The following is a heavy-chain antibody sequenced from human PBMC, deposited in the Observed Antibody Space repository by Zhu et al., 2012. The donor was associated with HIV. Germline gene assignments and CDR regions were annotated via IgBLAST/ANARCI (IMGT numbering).Heavy chain of an antibody. Sequence: VRLQESGPGLVKPSETLSLTCSVSGGSTSSHYWSWIRQPPGKGLEWIGYVYYTGTTNYNPSLKSRVTISLDMSKNQFSLKLTSVTAADTAVYYCARLRDTSGYYYPFDYWGQGTLVTVSS. D-gene: IGHD3-22*01. CDR2: VYYTGTT. CDR1: GGSTSSHY. J-gene: IGHJ4*02. CDR3: ARLRDTSGYYYPFDY. V-gene: IGHV4-59*11.